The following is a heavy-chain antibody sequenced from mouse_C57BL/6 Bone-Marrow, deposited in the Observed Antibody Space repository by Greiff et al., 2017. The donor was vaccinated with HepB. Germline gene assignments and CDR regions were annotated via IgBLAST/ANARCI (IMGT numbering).Heavy chain of an antibody. J-gene: IGHJ3*01. CDR3: ARRVYYGNYPAWFAY. V-gene: IGHV1-19*01. CDR2: INPYNGGT. CDR1: GYTFTDYY. Sequence: VQLQQSGPVLVKPGASVKMSCKASGYTFTDYYMNWVKQSHGKSLEWIGVINPYNGGTSYNQKFKGKATLTVDKSSSTAYMELNSLTSEDSAVYYCARRVYYGNYPAWFAYWGQGTLVTVSA. D-gene: IGHD2-1*01.